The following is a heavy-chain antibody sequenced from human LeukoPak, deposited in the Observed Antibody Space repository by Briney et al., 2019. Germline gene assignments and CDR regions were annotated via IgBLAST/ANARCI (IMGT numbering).Heavy chain of an antibody. Sequence: GGSLRLSCAASGFTFSSYSMNWVRQAPGKGLEWVSSISSSSSYIYYTDSVKGRFTISRDNAKNSLYLQMNSLRAEDTAVYYCARNPLDTYYYMDVWGKGTTVTVSS. CDR2: ISSSSSYI. CDR1: GFTFSSYS. CDR3: ARNPLDTYYYMDV. V-gene: IGHV3-21*01. D-gene: IGHD5-18*01. J-gene: IGHJ6*03.